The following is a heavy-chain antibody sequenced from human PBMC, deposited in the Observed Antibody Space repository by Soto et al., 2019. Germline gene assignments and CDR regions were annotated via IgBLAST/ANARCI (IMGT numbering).Heavy chain of an antibody. CDR3: VRDRGSGSFSNGGLWH. CDR2: ISSIGST. CDR1: GGSISSGGYY. Sequence: SQTLSLTCTVSGGSISSGGYYWSWIRQFPGKGLEWIGYISSIGSTYYNPSLGSRLSMSVDTSKDQFSLRLTSVTAADTAVYYCVRDRGSGSFSNGGLWHGVQGPLVTFS. V-gene: IGHV4-31*03. J-gene: IGHJ4*02. D-gene: IGHD3-10*01.